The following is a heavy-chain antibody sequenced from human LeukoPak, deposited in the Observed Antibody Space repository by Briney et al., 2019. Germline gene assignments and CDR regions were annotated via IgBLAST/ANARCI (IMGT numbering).Heavy chain of an antibody. CDR3: TKGSSSNIAARINY. Sequence: PGGSLRLSCAASGFTFSSYAMSWVRQAPGEGLEWVSVISASGVDTYHAESVKGRFTISRDNSKNTLYLEMNSLRADDTAVYSCTKGSSSNIAARINYWGQGTLVTVSS. J-gene: IGHJ4*02. D-gene: IGHD6-6*01. CDR2: ISASGVDT. V-gene: IGHV3-23*01. CDR1: GFTFSSYA.